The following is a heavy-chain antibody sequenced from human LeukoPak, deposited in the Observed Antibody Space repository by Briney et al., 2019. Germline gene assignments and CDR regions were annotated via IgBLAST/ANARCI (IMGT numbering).Heavy chain of an antibody. J-gene: IGHJ4*02. CDR1: GFTFSSYA. V-gene: IGHV3-23*01. Sequence: GGSLRLSCAASGFTFSSYAMSWVRQAPGKGLEWVSAISGSGGSTYYADSVKGQFTISRDNSKNTLYLQMNSLRAEDTAVYYCAKDRRRYYGSGSYYNVYYFDYWGQGTLVTVSS. CDR2: ISGSGGST. CDR3: AKDRRRYYGSGSYYNVYYFDY. D-gene: IGHD3-10*01.